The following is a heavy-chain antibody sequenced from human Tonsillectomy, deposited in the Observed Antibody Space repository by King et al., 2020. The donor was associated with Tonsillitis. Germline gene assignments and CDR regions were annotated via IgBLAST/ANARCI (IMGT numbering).Heavy chain of an antibody. CDR1: GFTFSNYG. CDR3: AKGVRGVTHNVFGH. Sequence: QLVQSGGGVVQPGRSLRLSCAASGFTFSNYGMHWVRQAPGKGLEWVAIISYDGSNKFYADSVKGRFTIFRDNSENTLYLQMNSLRPEDMAVYYCAKGVRGVTHNVFGHWGQGTLVTVSS. V-gene: IGHV3-30*18. J-gene: IGHJ4*02. CDR2: ISYDGSNK. D-gene: IGHD3-10*01.